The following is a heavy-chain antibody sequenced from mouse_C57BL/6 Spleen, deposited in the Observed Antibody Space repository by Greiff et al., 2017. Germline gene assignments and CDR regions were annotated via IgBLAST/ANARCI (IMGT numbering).Heavy chain of an antibody. CDR3: ARGLGPYAMDY. J-gene: IGHJ4*01. D-gene: IGHD4-1*01. CDR2: ISSGSSTI. CDR1: GFTFSDYG. V-gene: IGHV5-17*01. Sequence: VQLKESGGGLVKPGGSLKLSCAASGFTFSDYGMHWVRQAPEKGLEWGAYISSGSSTIYYADTVKGRFTISRDNAKNTMFLQMTSLRSEDTAMYYCARGLGPYAMDYWGQGTSVTVSS.